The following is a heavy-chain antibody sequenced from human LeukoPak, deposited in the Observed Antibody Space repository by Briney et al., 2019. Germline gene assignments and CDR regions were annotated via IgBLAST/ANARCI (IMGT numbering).Heavy chain of an antibody. Sequence: GGSLRLXCAASGFTFDDYGMSWVRQAPGKGLEWVSGINWNGGSTGYADSVKGRFTISRDNAKNSLYLQMNSLRAEDTALYYCARGDYDYVWGSYLIDYWGQGTLVTVSS. CDR1: GFTFDDYG. J-gene: IGHJ4*02. CDR3: ARGDYDYVWGSYLIDY. CDR2: INWNGGST. D-gene: IGHD3-16*01. V-gene: IGHV3-20*04.